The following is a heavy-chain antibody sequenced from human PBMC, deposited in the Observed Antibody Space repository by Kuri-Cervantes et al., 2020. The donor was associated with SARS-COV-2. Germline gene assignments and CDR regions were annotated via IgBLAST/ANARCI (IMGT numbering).Heavy chain of an antibody. D-gene: IGHD3-10*01. J-gene: IGHJ6*02. CDR3: ARVAGIKRSKLFVPPRYDYYGMDV. CDR1: GGSFSSDNC. CDR2: IYHTGST. V-gene: IGHV4-4*02. Sequence: SETLSLTCAVSGGSFSSDNCWSLVRQPPGKGLEWIGEIYHTGSTNLNPSLKSRVTILVDKSRNQFSLKLRSVTAADTAVYYCARVAGIKRSKLFVPPRYDYYGMDVWGRGTTVTVSS.